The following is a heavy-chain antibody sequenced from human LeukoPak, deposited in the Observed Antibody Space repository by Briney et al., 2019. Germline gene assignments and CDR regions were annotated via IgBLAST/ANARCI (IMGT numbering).Heavy chain of an antibody. CDR3: ATGGGLAVSHI. V-gene: IGHV4-39*01. D-gene: IGHD5/OR15-5a*01. J-gene: IGHJ4*02. CDR1: GGSISGSNYY. CDR2: VFQNKRT. Sequence: KTSETLSLTCTVSGGSISGSNYYWDWIRQPPGKGLEWIGSVFQNKRTYYNPSLKSRVAISGDTSRNQFSLKLYSVTAADTAVYFCATGGGLAVSHIWGQGALVTVSS.